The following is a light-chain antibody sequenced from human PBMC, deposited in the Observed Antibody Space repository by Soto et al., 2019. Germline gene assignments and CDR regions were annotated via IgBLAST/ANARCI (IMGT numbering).Light chain of an antibody. CDR3: QQSDSTLET. Sequence: DIQMTQSPSSLSASVGDRVTITCRASQSISSYLNWYQQKPGKAPKLLIYAASSLQSGVPSRFSGSGSGTDFTLTISSLQPEDFATYYGQQSDSTLETFGQGTKVEIK. CDR1: QSISSY. V-gene: IGKV1-39*01. CDR2: AAS. J-gene: IGKJ1*01.